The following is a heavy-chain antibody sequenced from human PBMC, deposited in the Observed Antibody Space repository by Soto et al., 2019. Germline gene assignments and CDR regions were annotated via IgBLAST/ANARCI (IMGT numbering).Heavy chain of an antibody. D-gene: IGHD7-27*01. J-gene: IGHJ6*02. Sequence: EVQLLESGGGLVQPGGSLRLSWAASGFTFSSYAMSWVRQAPGKGLEWVSAITGSGGRTYYADSVKGRFTISRDNSKNTLYLQMNSLRAEHTAVYYCAKGLTGAPYYAMDVWAQGTTVTVSS. CDR2: ITGSGGRT. V-gene: IGHV3-23*01. CDR1: GFTFSSYA. CDR3: AKGLTGAPYYAMDV.